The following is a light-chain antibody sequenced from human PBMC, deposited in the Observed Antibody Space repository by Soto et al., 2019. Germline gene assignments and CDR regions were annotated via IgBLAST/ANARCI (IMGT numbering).Light chain of an antibody. CDR3: QQYYSYLSWT. Sequence: DIQMTQSPSTLSGSVGDRVTTTCRASQTISSWLAWYQQKPGKAPKLLIYKASTLKSGVPSRFSGRGSGTEFTLTISSLQPDDFATYYCQQYYSYLSWTFGQGTKVDIK. V-gene: IGKV1-5*03. CDR1: QTISSW. CDR2: KAS. J-gene: IGKJ1*01.